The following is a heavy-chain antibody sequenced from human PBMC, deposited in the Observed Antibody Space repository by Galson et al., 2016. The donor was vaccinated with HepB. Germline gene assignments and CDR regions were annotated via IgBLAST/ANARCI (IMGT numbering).Heavy chain of an antibody. CDR2: ISYDGSKK. CDR3: ARGESKYYDFWSGNYYYFMDV. Sequence: SLRLSCAASGFTFSSYGMHWVRQAPGKGLEWVAVISYDGSKKYYADSVKGRFTISRDNSKNTLYLQMNSLRAEDTAVYYCARGESKYYDFWSGNYYYFMDVWGKGTTVTVSS. J-gene: IGHJ6*03. V-gene: IGHV3-30-3*01. D-gene: IGHD3-3*01. CDR1: GFTFSSYG.